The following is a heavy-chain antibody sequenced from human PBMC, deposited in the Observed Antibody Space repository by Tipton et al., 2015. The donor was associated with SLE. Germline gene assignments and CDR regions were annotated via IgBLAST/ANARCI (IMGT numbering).Heavy chain of an antibody. CDR1: GGSINRNY. J-gene: IGHJ6*02. Sequence: TLSLTCTVPGGSINRNYWSWIRQPPGKGLEWLGHFYYSGSTNYNPSLKSRVTISMDSSKSQFSLKLNSVTAADTAVYYCARFRDEYYYYAMDVWGQGTTVTVSS. CDR3: ARFRDEYYYYAMDV. CDR2: FYYSGST. V-gene: IGHV4-59*12.